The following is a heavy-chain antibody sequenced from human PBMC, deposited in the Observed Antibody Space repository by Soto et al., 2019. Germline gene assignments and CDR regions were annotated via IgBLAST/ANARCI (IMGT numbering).Heavy chain of an antibody. J-gene: IGHJ5*02. Sequence: QLQLQESGPGLVKPSETLSLTCTVSGDSMTSSSYYWGWIRQPPGKGLEWIGSIYYSERTSYNSGSTYYSPSLKRRVTISGDTSKSQFSLKLSSVTAADTAVYYCARHTRNQFDPWGQGTLVTVSS. V-gene: IGHV4-39*01. CDR3: ARHTRNQFDP. CDR1: GDSMTSSSYY. CDR2: IYYSERTSYNSGST.